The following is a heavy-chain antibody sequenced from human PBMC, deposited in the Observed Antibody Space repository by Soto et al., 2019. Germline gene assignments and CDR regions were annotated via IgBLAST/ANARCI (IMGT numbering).Heavy chain of an antibody. CDR1: GYTFTNYD. D-gene: IGHD3-10*01. V-gene: IGHV1-8*01. CDR3: ARSVGGSNVNFDY. Sequence: GASVNVSCKASGYTFTNYDINWVRQATGQGPEWMGWMNPDSGHTGYVQKFQGRVTMTRNTAISTAYMELSNLRSEDTAVYYCARSVGGSNVNFDYWGQGTLVTVS. J-gene: IGHJ4*02. CDR2: MNPDSGHT.